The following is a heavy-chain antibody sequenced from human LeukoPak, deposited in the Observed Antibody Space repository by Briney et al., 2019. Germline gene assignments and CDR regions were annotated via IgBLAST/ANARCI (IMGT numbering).Heavy chain of an antibody. CDR1: GLTFSSYA. V-gene: IGHV3-23*01. J-gene: IGHJ4*02. CDR3: AKVAYYYDSSGSPNILDY. CDR2: ISGSGGST. Sequence: GGSLRLSCAASGLTFSSYAMSWVRQAPGKGLEWVSAISGSGGSTYYADSVKGRFTISRDNSKNTLYLQMNSLRAEDTAVYYCAKVAYYYDSSGSPNILDYWGQGTLVTVSS. D-gene: IGHD3-22*01.